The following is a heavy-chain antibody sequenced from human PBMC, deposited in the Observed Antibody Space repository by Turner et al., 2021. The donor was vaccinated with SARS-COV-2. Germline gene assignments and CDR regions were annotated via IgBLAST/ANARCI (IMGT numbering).Heavy chain of an antibody. CDR2: IYYSGST. J-gene: IGHJ1*01. V-gene: IGHV4-39*02. CDR3: ARDGGDPPRYFQH. Sequence: QLQLQESGPGLVKASETLSLTCTVSGASIGSSRNYWGWIRQPPGKGLEWIGSIYYSGSTYYNPSLKSRVTISVDTSKNQFSLKLSSVTAADTAVYYCARDGGDPPRYFQHWGQGTLVTVSS. CDR1: GASIGSSRNY. D-gene: IGHD2-21*02.